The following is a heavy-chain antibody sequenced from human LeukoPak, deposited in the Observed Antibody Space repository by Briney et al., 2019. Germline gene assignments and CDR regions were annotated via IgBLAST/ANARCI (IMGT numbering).Heavy chain of an antibody. J-gene: IGHJ1*01. Sequence: PGGSLRLSCAASGFTFSTYSMNWVRQAPGRGLEWVSSISSSSAYIYCADSEKGRFTISRDNAKNSLYLQMNSLRVEDTAVYYCARGPRNSSSYQYFQHWGQGTLVTVPS. CDR2: ISSSSAYI. D-gene: IGHD6-13*01. V-gene: IGHV3-21*01. CDR3: ARGPRNSSSYQYFQH. CDR1: GFTFSTYS.